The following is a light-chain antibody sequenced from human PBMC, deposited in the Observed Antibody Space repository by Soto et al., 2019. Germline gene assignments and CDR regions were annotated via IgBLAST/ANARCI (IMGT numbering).Light chain of an antibody. CDR3: CSYAGSYTWV. Sequence: QSALTQPRSVSGSPGQSVTISCTGTSSDVGDYHYVSWYQHHPGKAPKLMIYDVTKRPSGVPYRFSGSKSGNTASLTISGLQAADGADYYCCSYAGSYTWVFGGGTKLTVL. J-gene: IGLJ3*02. CDR1: SSDVGDYHY. CDR2: DVT. V-gene: IGLV2-11*01.